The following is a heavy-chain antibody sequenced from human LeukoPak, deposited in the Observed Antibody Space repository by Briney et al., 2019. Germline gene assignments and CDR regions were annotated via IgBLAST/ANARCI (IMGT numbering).Heavy chain of an antibody. CDR2: INHSGST. J-gene: IGHJ1*01. D-gene: IGHD1-26*01. CDR3: ARAARSGSPANFQH. V-gene: IGHV4-34*01. Sequence: SETLSLTCAVCGGSFSGYYGSWIRKPPGKGLEWIGEINHSGSTNYNPSLKSRVTISVDTSKNQFSLKLSSVTAADTAVYYCARAARSGSPANFQHWGQGTLVTVSS. CDR1: GGSFSGYY.